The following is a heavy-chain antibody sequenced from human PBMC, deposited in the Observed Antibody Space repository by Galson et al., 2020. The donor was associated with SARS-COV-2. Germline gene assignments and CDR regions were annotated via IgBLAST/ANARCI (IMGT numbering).Heavy chain of an antibody. D-gene: IGHD6-13*01. V-gene: IGHV4-34*01. J-gene: IGHJ4*02. CDR1: SGTFSGYY. CDR2: INNSGTT. Sequence: ETLSLTCAVYSGTFSGYYWNWIRQPPGKGLEWIGEINNSGTTNYNASLRSRVTISVDTSKSQFSLRLTSVTAADTAVYYCARGRNPRDDGALLWIYRIASTGGFDYWGLGTLVTVSS. CDR3: ARGRNPRDDGALLWIYRIASTGGFDY.